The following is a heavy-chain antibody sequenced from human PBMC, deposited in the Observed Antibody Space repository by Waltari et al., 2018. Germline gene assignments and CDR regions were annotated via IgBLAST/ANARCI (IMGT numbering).Heavy chain of an antibody. CDR2: IVYYGSNK. D-gene: IGHD1-1*01. V-gene: IGHV3-33*01. Sequence: QVQLVESGGGVVKPGRSLRLSCAASGFTFSSYGMHWVRQAPGKVLEWVAIIVYYGSNKYYADSVKGRFTISRDNSKNTLYLQMNSLRAEDTAVYYCARDWPWRGGPDYWGQGTLVTVSS. J-gene: IGHJ4*02. CDR3: ARDWPWRGGPDY. CDR1: GFTFSSYG.